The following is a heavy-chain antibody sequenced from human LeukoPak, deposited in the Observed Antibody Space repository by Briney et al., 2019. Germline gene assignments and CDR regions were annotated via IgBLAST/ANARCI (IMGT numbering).Heavy chain of an antibody. CDR1: GFTFSSFA. V-gene: IGHV3-23*01. D-gene: IGHD4-17*01. CDR3: AKGHSDYGTGFDL. Sequence: GGSLRLSCAASGFTFSSFAMSWVRQAPDGGLESVSLISGAGGSTYYADSVKGRFTISRDNSKKTLYLQMNSLTADDTAVYYCAKGHSDYGTGFDLWGQGTLVTVSS. CDR2: ISGAGGST. J-gene: IGHJ4*02.